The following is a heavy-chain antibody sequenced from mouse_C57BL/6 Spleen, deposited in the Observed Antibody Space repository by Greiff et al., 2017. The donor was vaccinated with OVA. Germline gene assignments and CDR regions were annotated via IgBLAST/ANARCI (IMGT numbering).Heavy chain of an antibody. CDR1: GYTFTSYW. D-gene: IGHD1-1*01. CDR3: ARERNYYGSSSYAMDY. J-gene: IGHJ4*01. Sequence: VQLQPPGTELVKPGASVKLSCKASGYTFTSYWMHWVKQRPGQGLEWIGNINPSNGGTNYNEKFKSKATLTVDKSSSTAYMQLSSLTSEDSAVYYCARERNYYGSSSYAMDYWGQGTTVTVSS. CDR2: INPSNGGT. V-gene: IGHV1-53*01.